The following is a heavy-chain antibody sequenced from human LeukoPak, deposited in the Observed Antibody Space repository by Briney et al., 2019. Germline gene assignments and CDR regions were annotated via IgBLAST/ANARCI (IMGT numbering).Heavy chain of an antibody. CDR2: ISGSGGST. D-gene: IGHD2-2*01. CDR1: GFTFSSYA. V-gene: IGHV3-23*01. J-gene: IGHJ4*02. CDR3: AKSLIYCSSTSCYAVDY. Sequence: GGSLRLSCAASGFTFSSYAMSWVRQAPGKGLEWVSAISGSGGSTYYADSVKGRFTISRDNSKNKLYLQMNSLRAEDTAVYYCAKSLIYCSSTSCYAVDYWGQGTLVTVSS.